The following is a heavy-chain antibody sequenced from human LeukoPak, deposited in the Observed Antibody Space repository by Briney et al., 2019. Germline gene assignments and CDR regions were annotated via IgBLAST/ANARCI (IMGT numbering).Heavy chain of an antibody. D-gene: IGHD2-21*02. V-gene: IGHV3-23*01. CDR3: AQGGHDFNPFYY. Sequence: PGGSLRLSCAASGFTFSTYAMGWVRQAPGEGLEWVSSIKGGGGDPFYADSARGRFTISRDKSKNTLYLQLNNLRAEDTAVYFCAQGGHDFNPFYYWGQGTLVTVSS. CDR1: GFTFSTYA. CDR2: IKGGGGDP. J-gene: IGHJ4*02.